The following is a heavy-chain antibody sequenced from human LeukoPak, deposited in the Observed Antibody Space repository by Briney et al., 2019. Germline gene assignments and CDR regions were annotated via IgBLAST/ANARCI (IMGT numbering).Heavy chain of an antibody. V-gene: IGHV3-74*01. D-gene: IGHD2/OR15-2a*01. J-gene: IGHJ4*02. CDR2: INSDGSWT. CDR3: VSFYEAY. CDR1: GNYW. Sequence: GGSLRLSCAASGNYWMHWVRQALGKGLVWVSHINSDGSWTSCAYSVKGRFTISKDNAKNTVYLQMNNLRAEGTAVYYCVSFYEAYWGRGTLVTVSS.